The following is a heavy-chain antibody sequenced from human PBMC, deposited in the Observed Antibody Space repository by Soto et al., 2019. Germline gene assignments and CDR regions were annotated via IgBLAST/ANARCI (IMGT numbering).Heavy chain of an antibody. V-gene: IGHV3-11*01. J-gene: IGHJ5*02. CDR2: ISDSGSGI. CDR1: GFTFSDYY. Sequence: GGSLRLSCAASGFTFSDYYMNWIRQAPGKGLEWLSYISDSGSGIFYADSVKGRFTISRDSARKSLYLLMNSLRVEDTAVYYCARDTVFISSGFFDAWGQGTLVTVSS. D-gene: IGHD6-19*01. CDR3: ARDTVFISSGFFDA.